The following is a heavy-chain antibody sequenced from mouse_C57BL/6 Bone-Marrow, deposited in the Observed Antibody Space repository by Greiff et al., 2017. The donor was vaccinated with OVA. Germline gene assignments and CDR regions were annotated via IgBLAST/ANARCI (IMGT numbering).Heavy chain of an antibody. CDR3: TRSGYFAY. J-gene: IGHJ3*01. V-gene: IGHV14-3*01. Sequence: EVQLQQSVAELVRPGASVKLSCTASGFNFKNTYMHWVKQRPEQGLEWIGRLDPANGNTKYASKFQGKATITADTSSNTAYLQLSSLTSEDTAIYYCTRSGYFAYWGQGTLVTVSA. D-gene: IGHD3-1*01. CDR2: LDPANGNT. CDR1: GFNFKNTY.